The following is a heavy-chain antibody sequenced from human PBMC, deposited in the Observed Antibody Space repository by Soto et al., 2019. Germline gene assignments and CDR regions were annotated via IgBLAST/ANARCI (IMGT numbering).Heavy chain of an antibody. Sequence: GLLTLSCAASGFTFSSFTMNWVRQAPGKGLEWVSYISSSSSTIFYTDSVKGRFTVSRDNAKNSLYLQMNSLRAEDTAVYYCVIPTYSYDRSGPPAQWAQGTLVPVSS. V-gene: IGHV3-48*01. D-gene: IGHD3-22*01. CDR3: VIPTYSYDRSGPPAQ. CDR2: ISSSSSTI. CDR1: GFTFSSFT. J-gene: IGHJ4*02.